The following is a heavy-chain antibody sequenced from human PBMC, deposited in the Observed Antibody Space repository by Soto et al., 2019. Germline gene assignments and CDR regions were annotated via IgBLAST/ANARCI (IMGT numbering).Heavy chain of an antibody. D-gene: IGHD1-1*01. Sequence: QVPLVESGGGVVQPGRSLRLSCAASGFTFSSYAMHWVRQAPGKGLEWVAVISYDGSNKYYADSVKGRFTISRDNSKNTLYLQMTSLRAEDTAVYYCARDRLRYNWNDFHYYYYGMDVWGQGTTVTVSS. V-gene: IGHV3-30-3*01. CDR2: ISYDGSNK. CDR1: GFTFSSYA. J-gene: IGHJ6*02. CDR3: ARDRLRYNWNDFHYYYYGMDV.